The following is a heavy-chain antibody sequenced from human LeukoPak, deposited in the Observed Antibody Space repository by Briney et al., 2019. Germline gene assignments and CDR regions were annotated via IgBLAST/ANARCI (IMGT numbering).Heavy chain of an antibody. CDR1: GFTFSNYF. V-gene: IGHV3-7*01. Sequence: GSLRLSCTASGFTFSNYFSNWVRQAPGKGMEWVANIKQDGSETSYLDSVKGRFTISRDNAKSSLYLQMNSLRADDTAVYYCARDKGSSWPRFDYWGQGTLVTVSS. J-gene: IGHJ4*02. CDR2: IKQDGSET. CDR3: ARDKGSSWPRFDY. D-gene: IGHD6-13*01.